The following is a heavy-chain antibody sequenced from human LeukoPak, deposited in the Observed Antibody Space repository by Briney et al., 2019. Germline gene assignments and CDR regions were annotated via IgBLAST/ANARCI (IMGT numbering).Heavy chain of an antibody. V-gene: IGHV3-23*01. Sequence: GGSLRLSCAASGFTFASYAMTWVRQAPGKGLEWVSAISGSGGNTYYADSVKGRFTISRDNSRNTLSLQMNSLRAEDTAVYYCAKDQGLGGGSVWGYWGQGTLVTVSS. CDR3: AKDQGLGGGSVWGY. CDR1: GFTFASYA. J-gene: IGHJ4*02. CDR2: ISGSGGNT. D-gene: IGHD2-15*01.